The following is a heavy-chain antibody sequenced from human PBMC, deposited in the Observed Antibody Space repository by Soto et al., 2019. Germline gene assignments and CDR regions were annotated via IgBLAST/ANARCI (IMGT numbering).Heavy chain of an antibody. CDR3: ARVDSSGCSEY. Sequence: GESLKISCKGSGYSFTGYWIGWVRQMPGKGLECMGFIYPGDSDTTYSPSFQGHVTISADKYSSTAYLQWSSLKASDTAMYYCARVDSSGCSEYWGQGTLVTVSS. CDR1: GYSFTGYW. J-gene: IGHJ4*02. CDR2: IYPGDSDT. D-gene: IGHD6-25*01. V-gene: IGHV5-51*01.